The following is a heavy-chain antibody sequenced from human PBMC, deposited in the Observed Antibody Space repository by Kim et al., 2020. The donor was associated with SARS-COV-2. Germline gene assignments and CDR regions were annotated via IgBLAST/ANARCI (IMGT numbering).Heavy chain of an antibody. CDR2: INAGNGNT. CDR3: ARVGYYGSGSYSSYYYYGMDV. D-gene: IGHD3-10*01. J-gene: IGHJ6*02. CDR1: GYTFTSYA. Sequence: ASVKVSCKASGYTFTSYAMHWVRQAPGQRLEWMGWINAGNGNTKYSQKFQGRVTITRDTSASTAYMELSSLRSEDTAVYYCARVGYYGSGSYSSYYYYGMDVWGQGTTVTVSS. V-gene: IGHV1-3*01.